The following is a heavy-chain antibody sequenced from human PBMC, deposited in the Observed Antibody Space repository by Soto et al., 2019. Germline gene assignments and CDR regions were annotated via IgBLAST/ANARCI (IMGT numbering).Heavy chain of an antibody. Sequence: PGESLKISCKGSESTLTNYWIGWARQMPGKGLEWMGIINPGNSDARYSPYFQGQVTISADKSINTAYLQWSSLKASDTAMYYCARHLIFDKGWPRFFDYYGQGTLVTVSS. D-gene: IGHD3-3*01. CDR2: INPGNSDA. V-gene: IGHV5-51*01. CDR1: ESTLTNYW. J-gene: IGHJ4*02. CDR3: ARHLIFDKGWPRFFDY.